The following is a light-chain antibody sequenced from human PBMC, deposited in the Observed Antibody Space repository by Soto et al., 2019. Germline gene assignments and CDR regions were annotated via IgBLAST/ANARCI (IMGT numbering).Light chain of an antibody. CDR2: EVT. CDR3: SSYTRSSTYV. CDR1: SSDVGAYDY. V-gene: IGLV2-14*01. J-gene: IGLJ1*01. Sequence: QSALTQPASVSASPGQSIAISCSGTSSDVGAYDYVSWYQHHPGKAPKLIIYEVTYRPSGVSNRFSASKSGNTASLTISGLQAEDDADYYCSSYTRSSTYVFGTGTKLTVL.